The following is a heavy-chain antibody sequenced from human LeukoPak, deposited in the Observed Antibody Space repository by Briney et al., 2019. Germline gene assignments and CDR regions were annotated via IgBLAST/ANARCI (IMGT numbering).Heavy chain of an antibody. V-gene: IGHV3-7*01. D-gene: IGHD5-24*01. J-gene: IGHJ5*02. CDR3: AADLEFNYIHP. CDR1: AFTFNGYW. Sequence: GGSLRLSCATSAFTFNGYWMTWVRQSPGKGLEWVASIKQDGNDKYYVDSVKGRFTISRDNAKNALFLQMDSLRVEDTAVYYCAADLEFNYIHPWGQGTLVTVSS. CDR2: IKQDGNDK.